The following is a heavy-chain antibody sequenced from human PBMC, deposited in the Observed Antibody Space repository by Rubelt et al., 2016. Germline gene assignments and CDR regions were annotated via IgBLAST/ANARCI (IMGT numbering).Heavy chain of an antibody. CDR3: ATVGSDGYSPDY. V-gene: IGHV3-74*01. Sequence: GKGLVWVSRINTDGSTSYADSVKGRFTISRDDSKNTLDLQMNSLRVEDTAVYYCATVGSDGYSPDYWGQGTLVTVSS. CDR2: INTDGST. D-gene: IGHD2-21*01. J-gene: IGHJ4*02.